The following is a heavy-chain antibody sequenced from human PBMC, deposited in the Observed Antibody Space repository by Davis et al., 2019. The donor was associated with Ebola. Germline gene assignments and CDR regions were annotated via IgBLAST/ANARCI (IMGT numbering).Heavy chain of an antibody. J-gene: IGHJ3*01. CDR1: GYSFSTYW. CDR3: ARPGMATINDAFDF. Sequence: GGSLRLSCQGFGYSFSTYWIAWVRQMPGKGLEWVGIIYPGDSDARYSPSFQGQVTMSADKSISTAYLQWNSLKASDTAMYYCARPGMATINDAFDFWGQGTMVIVSS. V-gene: IGHV5-51*01. CDR2: IYPGDSDA. D-gene: IGHD5-24*01.